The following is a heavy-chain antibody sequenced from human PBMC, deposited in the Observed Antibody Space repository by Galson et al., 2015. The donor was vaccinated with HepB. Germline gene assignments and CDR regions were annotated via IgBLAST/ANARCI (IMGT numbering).Heavy chain of an antibody. D-gene: IGHD3-10*01. CDR3: ARDRGRGHVYWFDP. Sequence: SLRLSCAATGLIARNNYMTWVRQAPGKGLEWVSVIYSVSYAGETTYYADSVRGRFTISRDNDKNILYLQMNSLRVEDTAIYYCARDRGRGHVYWFDPWGQGTLVTVSS. CDR1: GLIARNNY. V-gene: IGHV3-53*01. J-gene: IGHJ5*02. CDR2: IYSVSYAGETT.